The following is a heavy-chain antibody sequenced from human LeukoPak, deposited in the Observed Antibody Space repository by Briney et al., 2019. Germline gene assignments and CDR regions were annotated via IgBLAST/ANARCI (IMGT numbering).Heavy chain of an antibody. J-gene: IGHJ4*02. CDR1: GGSISSWY. CDR3: ARLLGSSTAVDY. V-gene: IGHV4-59*08. D-gene: IGHD1-14*01. Sequence: SETLSLTCTVSGGSISSWYWSWIRQPPGKGLEWIGNIYDSGSTNYNPSLKSRVTISVDTSKNRFSLNLSSVTAADTAVYYCARLLGSSTAVDYWGQGTLVTVSS. CDR2: IYDSGST.